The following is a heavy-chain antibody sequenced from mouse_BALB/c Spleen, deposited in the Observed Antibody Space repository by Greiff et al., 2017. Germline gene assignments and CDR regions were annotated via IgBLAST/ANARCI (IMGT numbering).Heavy chain of an antibody. D-gene: IGHD2-4*01. CDR1: GFNIKDTY. CDR2: IDPANGNT. Sequence: EVQRVESGAELVKPGASVKLSCTASGFNIKDTYMHWVKQRPEQGLEWIGRIDPANGNTKYDPKFQGKATITADTSSNTAYLQLSSLTSEDTAVYYCARRDYYDYTGYAMDYWGQGTSVTVSS. J-gene: IGHJ4*01. CDR3: ARRDYYDYTGYAMDY. V-gene: IGHV14-3*02.